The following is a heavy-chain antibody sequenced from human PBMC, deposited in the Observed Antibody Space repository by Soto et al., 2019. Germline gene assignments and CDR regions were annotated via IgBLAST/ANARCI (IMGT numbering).Heavy chain of an antibody. V-gene: IGHV4-34*01. CDR1: GGSFSGYY. CDR2: INHSGST. CDR3: ARSLERGITGPTGAGRFDY. D-gene: IGHD1-20*01. J-gene: IGHJ4*02. Sequence: PSETLSLSCAVYGGSFSGYYWSWIRQPPGKGLEWIGEINHSGSTNYNPSLKSRVTISVDTSKNQFSLKLSSVTAADTAVYYCARSLERGITGPTGAGRFDYSGPGTLVTVSS.